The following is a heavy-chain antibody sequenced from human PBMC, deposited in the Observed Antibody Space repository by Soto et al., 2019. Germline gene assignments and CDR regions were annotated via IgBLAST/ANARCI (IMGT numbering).Heavy chain of an antibody. CDR3: VVYSSSSGRRFDY. J-gene: IGHJ4*02. CDR1: GYIFSKYW. D-gene: IGHD6-6*01. CDR2: IYPGDSDT. V-gene: IGHV5-51*01. Sequence: GASLKISGESWGYIFSKYWVGWVRQMPGKGLEWMGIIYPGDSDTRYSPSFQGQVTISAEKSITTAYLQWRSLKTSDTAIYYCVVYSSSSGRRFDYWRKRTLVTVSS.